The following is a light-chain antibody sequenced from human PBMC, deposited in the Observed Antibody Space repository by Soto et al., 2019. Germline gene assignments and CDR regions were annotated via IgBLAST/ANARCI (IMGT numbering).Light chain of an antibody. CDR3: QQRSNWFT. CDR2: DAS. Sequence: EIVLTQSPATLSLSPGERATLCCRASQSVSSYLAWYQQKPGQAPRLLIYDASNRATGIPARFSGSGSGTDFTLTISSLEPEDFAVYYCQQRSNWFTFGGGTKVDIK. CDR1: QSVSSY. J-gene: IGKJ4*01. V-gene: IGKV3-11*01.